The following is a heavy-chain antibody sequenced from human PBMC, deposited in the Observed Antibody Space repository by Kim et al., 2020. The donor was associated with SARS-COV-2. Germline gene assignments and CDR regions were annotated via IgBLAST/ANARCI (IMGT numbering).Heavy chain of an antibody. Sequence: SETLSLTCTVSGGSTSSSGYYWTWIRQLPGKGLEWIGYTSDSESTYYNPALKSRVTISLDTSQDQFSLKLTSVVAADTAVYYCARVEQWLRHWYFDLWGRGALVTVSS. CDR2: TSDSEST. CDR3: ARVEQWLRHWYFDL. V-gene: IGHV4-31*03. J-gene: IGHJ2*01. CDR1: GGSTSSSGYY. D-gene: IGHD6-19*01.